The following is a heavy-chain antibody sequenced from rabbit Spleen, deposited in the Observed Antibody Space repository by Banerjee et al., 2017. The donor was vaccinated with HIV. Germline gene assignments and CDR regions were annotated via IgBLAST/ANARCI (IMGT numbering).Heavy chain of an antibody. CDR2: IAGSSSGFT. V-gene: IGHV1S45*01. CDR1: GFDFSHNV. J-gene: IGHJ6*01. Sequence: QEQLVESGGGLVQPEGSLTLTCKASGFDFSHNVMCWVRQAPGKGLEWISCIAGSSSGFTYSATWAKGRFTCSKTSSTTVTLQMTSLTVADTATYFCARDTSSSFSSYGMDLWGQGTLVTVS. D-gene: IGHD1-1*01. CDR3: ARDTSSSFSSYGMDL.